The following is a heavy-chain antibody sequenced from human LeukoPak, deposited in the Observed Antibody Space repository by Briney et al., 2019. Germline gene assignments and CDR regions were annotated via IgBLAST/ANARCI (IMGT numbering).Heavy chain of an antibody. V-gene: IGHV3-23*01. CDR2: ISGSGGST. J-gene: IGHJ5*01. CDR1: GFTFSSYA. CDR3: AREKFDS. Sequence: PGGSLRLSCAASGFTFSSYAMSWVRQAPGKGLEWVSAISGSGGSTYYADSVKGRFTISRDNSGNIISLQMNNLTTEDTAIYYCAREKFDSWGQGALVTVSP.